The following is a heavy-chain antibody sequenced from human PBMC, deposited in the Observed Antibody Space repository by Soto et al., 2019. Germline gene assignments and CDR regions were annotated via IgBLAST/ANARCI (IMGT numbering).Heavy chain of an antibody. CDR1: GYSFTNYY. J-gene: IGHJ4*02. Sequence: QMQLVQSGAEVKKPGASVKVSCKASGYSFTNYYMHWVRQAPGQGLEWMGIINPSGGTTRYARKLQGRITMTSETSTSTVYMEVSSVSSEDTAVYYCARDGATMGSYYLDSWGQGTLVTVSS. V-gene: IGHV1-46*01. CDR2: INPSGGTT. D-gene: IGHD5-12*01. CDR3: ARDGATMGSYYLDS.